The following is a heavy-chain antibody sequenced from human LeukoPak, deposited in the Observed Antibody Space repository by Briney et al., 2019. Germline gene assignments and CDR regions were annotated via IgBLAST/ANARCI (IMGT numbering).Heavy chain of an antibody. CDR2: INHSGST. CDR3: ARDAGGSYSTYYDY. CDR1: GGSFSGYY. J-gene: IGHJ4*02. Sequence: PSETLSLTCAVYGGSFSGYYWSWIRQPPGKGLEWIGKINHSGSTNYNPSLKSRVTISVDTSKNQFSLKLSSVTAADTAVYYCARDAGGSYSTYYDYWGQGTLVTVSS. D-gene: IGHD1-26*01. V-gene: IGHV4-34*01.